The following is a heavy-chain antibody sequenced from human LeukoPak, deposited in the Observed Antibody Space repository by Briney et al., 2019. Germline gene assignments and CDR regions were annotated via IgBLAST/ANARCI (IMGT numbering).Heavy chain of an antibody. Sequence: PGGSLRLSCAASGFTFSNYGMNWVRQAPGKGLEWVSSIRDSGSDTDYADSVRGRFTISRDNSKKTLDLQMESLRVDDTAIYYCAKRVPYSSSSVYYDYWGQGTLVTVSS. V-gene: IGHV3-23*01. CDR3: AKRVPYSSSSVYYDY. CDR2: IRDSGSDT. J-gene: IGHJ4*02. CDR1: GFTFSNYG. D-gene: IGHD6-6*01.